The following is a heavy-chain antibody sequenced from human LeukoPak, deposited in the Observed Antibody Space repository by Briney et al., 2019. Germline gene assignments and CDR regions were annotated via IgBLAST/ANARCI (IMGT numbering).Heavy chain of an antibody. CDR1: GGTFSSYA. J-gene: IGHJ4*02. CDR3: ASRVVGRRDYYDSSGYYLDY. Sequence: SVKVSCKASGGTFSSYAVSWVRQAPGQGLEWMGGIIPIFGTANYAQKFQGRATITTDESTSTAYMELSSLRSEDTAVYYCASRVVGRRDYYDSSGYYLDYWGQGTLVTVSS. CDR2: IIPIFGTA. V-gene: IGHV1-69*05. D-gene: IGHD3-22*01.